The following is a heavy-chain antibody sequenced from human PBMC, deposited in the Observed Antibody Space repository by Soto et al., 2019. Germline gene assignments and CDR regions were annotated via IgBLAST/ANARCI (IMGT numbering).Heavy chain of an antibody. CDR1: GFTFGSYW. D-gene: IGHD2-21*02. CDR2: IKPDGSAT. Sequence: GGSLRLSCAVSGFTFGSYWMNWVRLIPGKGLEWVAYIKPDGSATYYVDSVKGRFTISRDNAKNSLYLQMNSLRVEDTSVYYCARAGYCGPGCYYYFDYWGQGTLVTAPQ. CDR3: ARAGYCGPGCYYYFDY. V-gene: IGHV3-7*01. J-gene: IGHJ4*02.